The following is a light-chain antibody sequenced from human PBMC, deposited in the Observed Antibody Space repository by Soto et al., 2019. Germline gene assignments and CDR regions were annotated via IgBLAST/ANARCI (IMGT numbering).Light chain of an antibody. CDR1: NIGGKS. V-gene: IGLV3-21*02. Sequence: SYELTQAPSVSVAPGQTARIGCGGDNIGGKSVHWYQQRPGQAPVLVVYADSDRPSGIPERFSGSNPGNTATLTIRRVEAEDEADYYCQVWDYDTDHFVFGPGTKVTVL. CDR2: ADS. CDR3: QVWDYDTDHFV. J-gene: IGLJ1*01.